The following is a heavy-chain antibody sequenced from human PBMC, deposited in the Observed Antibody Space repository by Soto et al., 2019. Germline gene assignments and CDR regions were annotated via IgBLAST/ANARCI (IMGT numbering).Heavy chain of an antibody. D-gene: IGHD1-1*01. V-gene: IGHV4-59*01. Sequence: QVQLQESGPGLVKPSETLSLTCTVSGGSISSYYWSWIRQPPGKGLEWIGYIYYSGSTNYNPSLKSRVTISVDTSKNQFSLKLSSVTAADTAVYYCARARNWNDWYYFDYWGQGTLVTVSS. CDR3: ARARNWNDWYYFDY. J-gene: IGHJ4*02. CDR1: GGSISSYY. CDR2: IYYSGST.